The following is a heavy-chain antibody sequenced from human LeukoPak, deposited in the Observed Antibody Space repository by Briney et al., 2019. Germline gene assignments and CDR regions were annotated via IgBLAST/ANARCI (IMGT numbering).Heavy chain of an antibody. Sequence: GGSLRLSCAASGFTFSSYAMSWVRQAPGKGLEWVAVISYDGSNKYYADSVKGRFTISRDNSKNTLYLQMNSLRAEDTAVYYCARAPIAAEVFFDYWGQGTLVTVSS. V-gene: IGHV3-30-3*01. D-gene: IGHD6-13*01. J-gene: IGHJ4*02. CDR3: ARAPIAAEVFFDY. CDR1: GFTFSSYA. CDR2: ISYDGSNK.